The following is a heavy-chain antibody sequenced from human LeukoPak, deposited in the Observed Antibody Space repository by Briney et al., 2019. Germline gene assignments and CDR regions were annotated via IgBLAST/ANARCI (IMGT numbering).Heavy chain of an antibody. CDR2: MNPNSGNT. Sequence: ASVKVSCKASGYTFTSYDINWVRQATGQGLEWMGWMNPNSGNTGYAQKFQGRVTITRNTSISTAYMELSSLRSEDTAVYYCARGHRAIFGVVIRYNWFDPWGQGTLVTVSS. CDR1: GYTFTSYD. J-gene: IGHJ5*02. V-gene: IGHV1-8*03. CDR3: ARGHRAIFGVVIRYNWFDP. D-gene: IGHD3-3*01.